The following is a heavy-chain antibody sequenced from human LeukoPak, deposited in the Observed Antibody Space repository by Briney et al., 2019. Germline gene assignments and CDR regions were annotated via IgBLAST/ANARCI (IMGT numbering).Heavy chain of an antibody. D-gene: IGHD1-7*01. Sequence: GGSLRLSCAASGFTFSSYAMHWVRQAPGKGLEWVAVISYDGSNKYYADSVKGRFTISRDNSKNTLYLQMNSLRAEDTAVYYCARAPNYWFDPWGQGTLVTVSS. J-gene: IGHJ5*02. V-gene: IGHV3-30*04. CDR3: ARAPNYWFDP. CDR2: ISYDGSNK. CDR1: GFTFSSYA.